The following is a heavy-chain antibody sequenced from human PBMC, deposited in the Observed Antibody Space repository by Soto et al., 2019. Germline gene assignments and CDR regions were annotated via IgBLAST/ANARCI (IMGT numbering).Heavy chain of an antibody. J-gene: IGHJ6*02. Sequence: ASVKVSCKASGYTFTSYDINWVRQATGQGLEWMGWMNPNSGNTGYAQKFQGGVTMTRNTSISTAYMELSSLRSEDTAVYYCASLTWIQLWSRSEYGMDVWGQGTTVTGSS. CDR3: ASLTWIQLWSRSEYGMDV. CDR1: GYTFTSYD. V-gene: IGHV1-8*01. CDR2: MNPNSGNT. D-gene: IGHD5-18*01.